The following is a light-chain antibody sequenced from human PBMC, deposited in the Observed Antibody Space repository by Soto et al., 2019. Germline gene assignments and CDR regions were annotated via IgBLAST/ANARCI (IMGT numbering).Light chain of an antibody. Sequence: EIVLTQSPATLSSFPGDRVTLSCRASQSVTSNLAWYQQKPGQAPRLLIYGASTRATGIPARFSGSGSGTEFTLTISSLQSEDFAIYYCQHYKNWPPITFGQGTRLEIK. J-gene: IGKJ5*01. CDR1: QSVTSN. CDR2: GAS. V-gene: IGKV3-15*01. CDR3: QHYKNWPPIT.